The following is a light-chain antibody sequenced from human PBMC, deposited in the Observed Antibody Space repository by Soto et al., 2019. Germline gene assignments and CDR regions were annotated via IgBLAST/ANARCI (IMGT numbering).Light chain of an antibody. CDR2: AAS. J-gene: IGKJ4*01. CDR3: QQADRFPLT. V-gene: IGKV1D-12*01. CDR1: QDISSW. Sequence: DIQMTQSPSSVFASVGDRVIISCRASQDISSWLAWYQQNPGAAPKLLIYAASRLQSGVPSRFSGSASGTDVTLTLSNLQPEELATYYCQQADRFPLTFGEGTNVEIK.